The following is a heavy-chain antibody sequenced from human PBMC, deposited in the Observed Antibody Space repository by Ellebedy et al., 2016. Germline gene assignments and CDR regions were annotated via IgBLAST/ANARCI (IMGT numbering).Heavy chain of an antibody. CDR3: ARAKDYGSGSYYFYYYYGMDV. V-gene: IGHV4-59*01. CDR2: IHYSGNT. D-gene: IGHD3-10*01. J-gene: IGHJ6*02. CDR1: GGAIRSYY. Sequence: SETLSLTXSVSGGAIRSYYWSWIRQPPGKGLEWIGHIHYSGNTNYNPSLKSRVTISVDTSKNQFSLKLSSVTAADTAVYYCARAKDYGSGSYYFYYYYGMDVWGQGTTVTVSS.